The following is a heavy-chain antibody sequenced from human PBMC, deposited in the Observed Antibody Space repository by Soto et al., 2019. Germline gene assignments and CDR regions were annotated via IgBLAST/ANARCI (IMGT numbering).Heavy chain of an antibody. Sequence: QVQLQESGPGLVKPSGTLSLTCAVSGGSITSTNWWTWVRQPPGKGLEWIGEIYHSGSTNYNPSLKSRPTISVDKSKNQFSLKLSSVTAADSAVYYCATQQLPSRYFDYWGQGTLVTVSS. CDR3: ATQQLPSRYFDY. J-gene: IGHJ4*02. V-gene: IGHV4-4*02. CDR1: GGSITSTNW. D-gene: IGHD6-13*01. CDR2: IYHSGST.